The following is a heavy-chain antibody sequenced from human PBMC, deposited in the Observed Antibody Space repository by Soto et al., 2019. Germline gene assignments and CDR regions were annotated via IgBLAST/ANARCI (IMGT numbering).Heavy chain of an antibody. CDR2: IGPSDSQT. J-gene: IGHJ4*02. CDR1: GYSCAGFC. V-gene: IGHV5-10-1*01. Sequence: PGQLQKISWKGSGYSCAGFCITWMRQKPGKGLEWMGRIGPSDSQTYYSPSFRGHVTISATNSITTVFLQWSSLRASDTAMYYCARQIYDSDPGPNFPYYFDTWAQGTPGTVYS. CDR3: ARQIYDSDPGPNFPYYFDT. D-gene: IGHD2-21*02.